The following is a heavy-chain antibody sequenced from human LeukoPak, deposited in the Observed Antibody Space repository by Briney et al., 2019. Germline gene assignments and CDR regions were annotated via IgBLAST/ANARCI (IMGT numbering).Heavy chain of an antibody. V-gene: IGHV1-2*02. D-gene: IGHD4-17*01. CDR1: GYTLTGYY. CDR2: INPNSGGT. CDR3: AKETALDGDYSFDY. J-gene: IGHJ4*02. Sequence: ASVKVSCKASGYTLTGYYMHSVRHAPGQGLEWMGWINPNSGGTNYAQKFQGRVTITRYTSIRTAYMELSRLRSDGTAVYYCAKETALDGDYSFDYWGQGTLVTVSS.